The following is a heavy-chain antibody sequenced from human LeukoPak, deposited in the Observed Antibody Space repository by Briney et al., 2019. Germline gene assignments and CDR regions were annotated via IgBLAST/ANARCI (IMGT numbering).Heavy chain of an antibody. CDR1: GFSVSNYY. J-gene: IGHJ6*04. Sequence: GGSLRLSCAGSGFSVSNYYMNWVRQAPGKGLEWVSLIRDSGETFYADSVKGRFTISRDNSKNTVYLQMNRLRVEDTAVYFCARDRAVTQVWVEFDSWGKGTTVTVSS. CDR2: IRDSGET. CDR3: ARDRAVTQVWVEFDS. V-gene: IGHV3-66*03. D-gene: IGHD3-16*01.